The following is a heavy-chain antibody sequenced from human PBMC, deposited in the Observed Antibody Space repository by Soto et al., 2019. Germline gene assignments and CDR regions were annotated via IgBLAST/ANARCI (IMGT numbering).Heavy chain of an antibody. CDR1: GFTFSSYS. V-gene: IGHV3-33*01. CDR2: IWRDGNNI. J-gene: IGHJ4*02. CDR3: ARDDYFNFYYFDY. D-gene: IGHD3-16*01. Sequence: GGSLRLSCTASGFTFSSYSMHWVRQAPGKGLEWVAVIWRDGNNIDYANYVKGRFTISRDNAYNTLWLQMNSLRSEDTAMYYCARDDYFNFYYFDYWGQGALVTVSS.